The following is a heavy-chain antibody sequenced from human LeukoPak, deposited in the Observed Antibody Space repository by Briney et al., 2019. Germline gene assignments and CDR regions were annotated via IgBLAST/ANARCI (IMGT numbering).Heavy chain of an antibody. J-gene: IGHJ4*02. CDR2: INSDGSST. CDR3: ARGPSPYYDSSGYYFVG. CDR1: GFTFSSYW. D-gene: IGHD3-22*01. Sequence: GGSLRLSCAASGFTFSSYWMHWVRQAPGKGLVWVSRINSDGSSTSYADSVKGRFTISRDNAKNTLYLQMNSLRAEDTAVYYCARGPSPYYDSSGYYFVGWGQGTLVTVSS. V-gene: IGHV3-74*01.